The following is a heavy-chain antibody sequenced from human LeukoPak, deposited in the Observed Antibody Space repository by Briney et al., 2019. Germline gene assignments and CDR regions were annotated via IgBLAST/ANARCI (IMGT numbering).Heavy chain of an antibody. J-gene: IGHJ5*02. CDR1: GGSISSYY. V-gene: IGHV4-59*01. D-gene: IGHD4-17*01. CDR2: IYYSGST. CDR3: ASGNYGDYGSWFDP. Sequence: SETLSLTCTVSGGSISSYYWSWIRRPPGKGLEWIGYIYYSGSTNYNPSLKSRVTISVDTSKNQFSLKLSSVTAADTAVYYCASGNYGDYGSWFDPWGQGTLVTVSS.